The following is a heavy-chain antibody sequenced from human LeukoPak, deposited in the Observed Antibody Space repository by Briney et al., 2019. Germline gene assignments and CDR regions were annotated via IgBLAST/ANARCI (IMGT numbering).Heavy chain of an antibody. CDR2: ISYIGTT. D-gene: IGHD4-17*01. CDR1: GNSFSSHY. CDR3: ARDLVTVTKGFDI. V-gene: IGHV4-59*11. J-gene: IGHJ3*02. Sequence: PSETLSLTCAVSGNSFSSHYWTWIRQPPGRGLEWIGYISYIGTTNYNPSLKSRVTISIDTSKNQFSLKLSSVTTADTAVYYCARDLVTVTKGFDIWGLGTMVSVSS.